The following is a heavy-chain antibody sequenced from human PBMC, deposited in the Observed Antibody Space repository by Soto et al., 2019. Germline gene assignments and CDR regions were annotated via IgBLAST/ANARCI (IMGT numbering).Heavy chain of an antibody. V-gene: IGHV1-2*04. J-gene: IGHJ6*02. Sequence: QVQLVQSGAEVKQPGASVKVSCKASGYTFTGYYIHWVRQASGQGLEWVGWINPNTGGTNYAQKFQGWVTMTRDTSIYTAYMELSRLKSDDTAAYYCARGGSQRHYYQAMDVWGQGTTVTVSS. CDR2: INPNTGGT. D-gene: IGHD1-1*01. CDR3: ARGGSQRHYYQAMDV. CDR1: GYTFTGYY.